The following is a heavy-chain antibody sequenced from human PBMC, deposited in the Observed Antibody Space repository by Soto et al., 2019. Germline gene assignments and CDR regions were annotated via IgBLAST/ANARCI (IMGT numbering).Heavy chain of an antibody. CDR2: ISSSSSYI. J-gene: IGHJ4*02. CDR1: GFTFSSYS. D-gene: IGHD3-10*01. CDR3: ARGWGGVLDY. Sequence: EVQLVESWGGLVKPGGSLRLSCAASGFTFSSYSMNWVRQAPGKGLEWVSSISSSSSYIYYADSVKGRFTISRDNAKNSLYLQMNSLRAEDTALYYCARGWGGVLDYWGQGTLVTVSS. V-gene: IGHV3-21*01.